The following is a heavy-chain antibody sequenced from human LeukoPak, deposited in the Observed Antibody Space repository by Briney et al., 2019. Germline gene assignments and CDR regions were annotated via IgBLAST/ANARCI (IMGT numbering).Heavy chain of an antibody. CDR3: ARGIVGAVTDPWDY. CDR2: ISYDGSIK. D-gene: IGHD1-26*01. J-gene: IGHJ4*02. Sequence: GGSLRLSCAASGFTFSSYAMHWVRQAPGKGLEWVAVISYDGSIKYYADSVKGRFTISRDNSKYTLYLQMNSLRAEDTAVYYCARGIVGAVTDPWDYWGQGTLVTVSS. CDR1: GFTFSSYA. V-gene: IGHV3-30-3*01.